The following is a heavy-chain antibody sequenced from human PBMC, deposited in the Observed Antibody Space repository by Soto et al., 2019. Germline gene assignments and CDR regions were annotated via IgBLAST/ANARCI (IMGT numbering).Heavy chain of an antibody. J-gene: IGHJ6*02. CDR3: AKDSRSGKVVTPGYYYSYGMDV. CDR1: GFTFSSYG. CDR2: ISYDGINK. Sequence: PGGSLRLSCAASGFTFSSYGMHWVRQAPGKGLEWVAVISYDGINKYYAGSVKGRFTISRDNSKNTLYLQMNSLRAEDTAVYYFAKDSRSGKVVTPGYYYSYGMDVWGQGTTVTVSS. V-gene: IGHV3-30*18. D-gene: IGHD2-21*02.